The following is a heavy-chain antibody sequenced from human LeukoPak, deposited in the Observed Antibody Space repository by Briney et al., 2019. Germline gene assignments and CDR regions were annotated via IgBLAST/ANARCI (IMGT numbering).Heavy chain of an antibody. CDR3: ARDDYGDYYFDY. J-gene: IGHJ4*02. CDR2: IDSDGSNT. CDR1: GFTFNNYW. V-gene: IGHV3-74*01. D-gene: IGHD4-17*01. Sequence: GGSLRLSCAASGFTFNNYWMHWVRQAPGKGLVWVSRIDSDGSNTNYADSVKGRFTVSRDNARNTLYLQMNSLRAEDTAVYYCARDDYGDYYFDYWGQGTLVTVSS.